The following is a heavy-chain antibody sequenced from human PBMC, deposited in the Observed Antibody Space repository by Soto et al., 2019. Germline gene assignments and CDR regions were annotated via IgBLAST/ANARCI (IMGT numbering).Heavy chain of an antibody. CDR1: GFTVSSYS. CDR2: ISSSSSYI. V-gene: IGHV3-21*06. CDR3: ARDDYCDNSDNWYFDL. D-gene: IGHD4-17*01. J-gene: IGHJ2*01. Sequence: EVQLVESGGGLVQPGGSLRLSCAASGFTVSSYSMNWVRQAPGKGLEWVSSISSSSSYIYYADSVKGRFTISRDNAKNSLYLQMNSLRAEDTAVFYCARDDYCDNSDNWYFDLWGRGTLVTVSS.